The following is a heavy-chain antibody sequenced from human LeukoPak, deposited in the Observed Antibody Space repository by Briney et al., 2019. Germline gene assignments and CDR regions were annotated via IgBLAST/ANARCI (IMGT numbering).Heavy chain of an antibody. CDR2: IRYDASNK. J-gene: IGHJ3*02. CDR3: AKSFAYYDFWDAFDI. D-gene: IGHD3-3*01. V-gene: IGHV3-30*02. CDR1: GFTFSSSG. Sequence: SGGSLRLSCAASGFTFSSSGMHWVRQAPGKGLEWVAFIRYDASNKYYADSVKGRFTISRDNSKNTLYLQMNSLRAEDTAVYYCAKSFAYYDFWDAFDIWGQGTMVTVSS.